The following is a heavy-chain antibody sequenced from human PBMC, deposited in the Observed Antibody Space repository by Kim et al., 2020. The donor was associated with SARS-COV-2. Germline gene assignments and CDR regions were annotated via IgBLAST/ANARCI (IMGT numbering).Heavy chain of an antibody. CDR3: ARDEYCSSTSCYTSGVPTDY. CDR2: ISYDGSNK. CDR1: GFTFSSYA. V-gene: IGHV3-30-3*01. J-gene: IGHJ4*02. Sequence: GGSLRLSCAASGFTFSSYAMHWVRQAPDKGLEWVAVISYDGSNKYYADSVKGRFTISRDNSKNTLYLQMNSLRAEDTAVYYCARDEYCSSTSCYTSGVPTDYWGQGTLVTVSS. D-gene: IGHD2-2*02.